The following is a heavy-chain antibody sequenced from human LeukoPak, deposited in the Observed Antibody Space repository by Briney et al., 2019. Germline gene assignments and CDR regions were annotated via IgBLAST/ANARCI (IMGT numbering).Heavy chain of an antibody. CDR1: GGSISSSSYY. V-gene: IGHV4-39*01. CDR3: ARLGYSAAYYYYTDV. J-gene: IGHJ6*03. CDR2: IYYSGST. D-gene: IGHD1-26*01. Sequence: SETLSLTCTVSGGSISSSSYYWGWIRQPPGKGLEWIGSIYYSGSTYYNPSLKSRVTISVDTSKNQFSLKLSSVTAADTAVYYCARLGYSAAYYYYTDVWGKGTTVTVSS.